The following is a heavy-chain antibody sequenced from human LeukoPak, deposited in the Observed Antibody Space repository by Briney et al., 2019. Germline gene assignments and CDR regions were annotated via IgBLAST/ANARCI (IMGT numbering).Heavy chain of an antibody. J-gene: IGHJ4*02. CDR3: ARGKFYYDSSGYIDY. Sequence: ASVKVSCKPSGYTFTNYDINWVRQATGQGLEWMGWMNPNSGDAGYPQKSQGRVTMTRNTSITTAYMELSSLRSEDTAVYYCARGKFYYDSSGYIDYWGQGTLVTVSS. V-gene: IGHV1-8*01. CDR2: MNPNSGDA. D-gene: IGHD3-22*01. CDR1: GYTFTNYD.